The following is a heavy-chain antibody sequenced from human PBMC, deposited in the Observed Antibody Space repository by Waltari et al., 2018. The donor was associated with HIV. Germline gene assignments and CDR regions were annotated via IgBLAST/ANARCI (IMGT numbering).Heavy chain of an antibody. CDR3: VRDRGLNWNGDI. Sequence: QVQLVQSGAEVKRPGASVTVSCKASGYTFTDHYVFWVRQVPGQGLEWMGWMNPNGGATKYAQKFQGRISMTRDTSITTAYMELSGLRSDDTAIFYCVRDRGLNWNGDIWGQGTLVTVSS. J-gene: IGHJ4*02. D-gene: IGHD3-3*01. V-gene: IGHV1-2*02. CDR2: MNPNGGAT. CDR1: GYTFTDHY.